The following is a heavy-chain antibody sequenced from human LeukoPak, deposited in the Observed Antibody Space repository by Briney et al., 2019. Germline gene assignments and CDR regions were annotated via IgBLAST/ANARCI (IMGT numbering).Heavy chain of an antibody. CDR1: GLTFSSYA. CDR3: AKDRSYSSGYYYYYYMDV. D-gene: IGHD3-10*01. J-gene: IGHJ6*03. CDR2: ISGSGGST. Sequence: PGGSLRLSCAASGLTFSSYAMSWVRQAPGKGLEWVSAISGSGGSTYYADSVKGRFTISRDNSKNTLYLQMNSLRAEDTAVYYCAKDRSYSSGYYYYYYMDVWGKGTTVTVSS. V-gene: IGHV3-23*01.